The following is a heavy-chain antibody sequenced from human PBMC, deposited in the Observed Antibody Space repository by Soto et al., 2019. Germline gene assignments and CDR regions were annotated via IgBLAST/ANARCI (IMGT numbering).Heavy chain of an antibody. CDR1: GFTFSSYA. D-gene: IGHD6-19*01. CDR2: ISYDGSNK. Sequence: QVQLVESGGGVVQPGRSLRLSCAASGFTFSSYAMHWVRQAPGKGQEWVAVISYDGSNKYYADSVKGRFTISRDNSKNTLYLQMNSLRAEDTAVYYCARATTWFQWLVNWFDPWGQGTLVTVSS. CDR3: ARATTWFQWLVNWFDP. V-gene: IGHV3-30-3*01. J-gene: IGHJ5*02.